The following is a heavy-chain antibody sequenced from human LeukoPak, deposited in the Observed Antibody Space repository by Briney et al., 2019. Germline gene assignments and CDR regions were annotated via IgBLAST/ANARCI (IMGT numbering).Heavy chain of an antibody. CDR2: ISGSGGST. J-gene: IGHJ4*02. D-gene: IGHD6-19*01. Sequence: GGSLRLSCAASGFTFSSYAMSWVRQAPGKGLEWVSAISGSGGSTYYADSVKGRFTISRDNSKDTLYLQMNSLRAEDTAVYYCAKARSHSSGCNYWGQGTLVTVSS. CDR1: GFTFSSYA. V-gene: IGHV3-23*01. CDR3: AKARSHSSGCNY.